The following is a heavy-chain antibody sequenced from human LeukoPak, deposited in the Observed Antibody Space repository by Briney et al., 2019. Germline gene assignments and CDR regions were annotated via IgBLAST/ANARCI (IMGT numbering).Heavy chain of an antibody. D-gene: IGHD5-24*01. J-gene: IGHJ3*02. CDR3: ARLERNAFDI. Sequence: PSETLSLTCTVSGGSISSGGYYWSWIRQHPGKGLEWIGYIYYSGSTYYNPSLKSRVTISVDTSKNQFSLKLSSVTAADTAVYYCARLERNAFDIWGQGTMVTVSS. CDR2: IYYSGST. V-gene: IGHV4-31*03. CDR1: GGSISSGGYY.